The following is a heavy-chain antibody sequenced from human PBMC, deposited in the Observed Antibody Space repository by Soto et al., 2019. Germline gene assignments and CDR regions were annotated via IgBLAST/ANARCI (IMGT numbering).Heavy chain of an antibody. CDR1: GFTFSSYS. CDR3: ASDLGSGNYGMYV. J-gene: IGHJ6*02. V-gene: IGHV3-21*01. Sequence: EVQLVESGGGLVKPGGSLRLSCAASGFTFSSYSMNWVRQAPGKGLEWVSSISSSSSYIYYADSVKGRFTISRDNAKNSLYLQMNSLRAEDTAVYYCASDLGSGNYGMYVWGQGTTVTVSS. CDR2: ISSSSSYI. D-gene: IGHD3-10*01.